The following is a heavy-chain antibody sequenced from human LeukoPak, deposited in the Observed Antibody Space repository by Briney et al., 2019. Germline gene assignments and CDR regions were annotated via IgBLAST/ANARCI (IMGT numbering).Heavy chain of an antibody. CDR1: GFDFSSYG. J-gene: IGHJ4*02. CDR2: FSASSTST. CDR3: AKGIDSSGYNLFDY. D-gene: IGHD3-22*01. V-gene: IGHV3-23*01. Sequence: PGGSLRLSCAASGFDFSSYGMSWVRQSPGKGLEWVSTFSASSTSTYYADSVKGRFTISRDNSKNTLYLQMNSLRAEDTAVYHCAKGIDSSGYNLFDYWGQGTLVTVSS.